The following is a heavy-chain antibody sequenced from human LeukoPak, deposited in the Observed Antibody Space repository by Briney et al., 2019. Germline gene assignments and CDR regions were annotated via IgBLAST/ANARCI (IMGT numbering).Heavy chain of an antibody. Sequence: ASVKVSCKASGYTFTGYYMHWVRQAPGQGLEWMGWINPNSGGTDYAQKFQGRVTMTRDTSISTAYMELSRLRSDDTAVYYCARAGGGSFRFDYWGQGTLVTVSS. CDR1: GYTFTGYY. V-gene: IGHV1-2*02. J-gene: IGHJ4*02. CDR3: ARAGGGSFRFDY. CDR2: INPNSGGT. D-gene: IGHD2-15*01.